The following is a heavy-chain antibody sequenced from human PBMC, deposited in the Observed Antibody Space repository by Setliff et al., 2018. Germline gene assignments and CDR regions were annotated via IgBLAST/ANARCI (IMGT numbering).Heavy chain of an antibody. Sequence: ASVKVSCKASGYTFTSYGISWVRQAPGQGLEWMGWISAYNGIANYAQKFQGRVTITADESTSTAYMELSSLRSEDTAVYYCARDKYGSGSYYKGYFDYWGQGTLVTVSS. CDR2: ISAYNGIA. D-gene: IGHD3-10*01. J-gene: IGHJ4*02. V-gene: IGHV1-18*01. CDR1: GYTFTSYG. CDR3: ARDKYGSGSYYKGYFDY.